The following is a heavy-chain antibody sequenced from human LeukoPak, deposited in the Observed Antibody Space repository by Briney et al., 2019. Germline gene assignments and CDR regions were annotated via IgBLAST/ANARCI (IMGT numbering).Heavy chain of an antibody. J-gene: IGHJ4*02. V-gene: IGHV4-30-2*03. D-gene: IGHD1-14*01. CDR2: IYHSGST. CDR1: GGSISSGGYY. CDR3: ARQGYNSRSLDY. Sequence: SETLSLTCTVSGGSISSGGYYWSWIRQPPGKGLEWIGYIYHSGSTYYNPSLKSRVTISVDTSKNQSSLKLSSVTAADTAVYYCARQGYNSRSLDYWGQGTLVTVSS.